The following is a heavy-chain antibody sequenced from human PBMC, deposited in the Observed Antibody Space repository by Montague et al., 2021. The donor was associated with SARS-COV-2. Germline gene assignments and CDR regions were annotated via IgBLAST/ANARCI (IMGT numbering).Heavy chain of an antibody. J-gene: IGHJ6*02. D-gene: IGHD2-15*01. CDR1: GGSFSGYY. CDR2: TNDSGRT. V-gene: IGHV4-34*01. CDR3: ARGLCSGSGCNYYYSLDV. Sequence: SETLSLTCAVYGGSFSGYYWSWIRQPPGRGREWIGETNDSGRTNYNPSLKSRVTISVDTSKNQFSLGLSSVTAAETAVYYCARGLCSGSGCNYYYSLDVWGQGTMVTVSS.